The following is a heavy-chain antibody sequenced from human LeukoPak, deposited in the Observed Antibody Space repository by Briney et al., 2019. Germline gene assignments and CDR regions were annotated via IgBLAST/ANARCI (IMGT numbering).Heavy chain of an antibody. D-gene: IGHD3-10*01. CDR2: IYHSGST. CDR1: GYSTGSGYY. Sequence: ETSETLSLTCTVSGYSTGSGYYWGWIRQPPGKGLEWIGSIYHSGSTYYNPSLKSRVTISVGTSKNQFSLKLSSVTAADTAVYYCARQSIWFGESGENWFDPWGQGTLVTVSS. J-gene: IGHJ5*02. V-gene: IGHV4-38-2*02. CDR3: ARQSIWFGESGENWFDP.